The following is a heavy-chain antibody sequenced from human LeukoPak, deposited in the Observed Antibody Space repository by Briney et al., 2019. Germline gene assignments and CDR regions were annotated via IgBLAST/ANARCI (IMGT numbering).Heavy chain of an antibody. D-gene: IGHD2-21*01. Sequence: ASVKVSCKASGYTFTGYYMHWVRQAPGQGLEWMGRINPNSGGTNYAQKFQGGVTMTRDTSISTAYMELSRLRSDDTAVYYCAGATLLNWFDPWGQGTLVTVSS. CDR1: GYTFTGYY. J-gene: IGHJ5*02. V-gene: IGHV1-2*06. CDR3: AGATLLNWFDP. CDR2: INPNSGGT.